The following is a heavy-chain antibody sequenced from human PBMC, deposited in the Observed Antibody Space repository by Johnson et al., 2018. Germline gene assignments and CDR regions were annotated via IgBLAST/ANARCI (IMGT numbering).Heavy chain of an antibody. CDR2: IIPIFGTA. CDR1: GGTFSSYA. Sequence: QVQLVQSGAEVKKPGSSXKVSCKASGGTFSSYAISWVRQAPGQGLEWMGGIIPIFGTANYAQKFQGRVTITAEESTRTAYLELSSLRSEDPAGYYCASSFYYDSSGYYYGDAFDIWGQGTTVSVSS. D-gene: IGHD3-22*01. CDR3: ASSFYYDSSGYYYGDAFDI. V-gene: IGHV1-69*12. J-gene: IGHJ3*02.